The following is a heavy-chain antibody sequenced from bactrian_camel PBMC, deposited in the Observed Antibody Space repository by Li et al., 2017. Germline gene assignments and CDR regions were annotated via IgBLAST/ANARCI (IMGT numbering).Heavy chain of an antibody. Sequence: HVQLVESGGGLVQPGGSLRLSCAASGFTFSNYHISWVRQAPGKGLEWVSRIIHDGDLTSYADSVKGRFTASRDNAKNTLYLQLNSLKTEDTAMYYCARSTAGGSWLIPGYWGQGTQVTVS. V-gene: IGHV3S33*01. CDR2: IIHDGDLT. CDR3: ARSTAGGSWLIPGY. CDR1: GFTFSNYH. J-gene: IGHJ4*01. D-gene: IGHD6*01.